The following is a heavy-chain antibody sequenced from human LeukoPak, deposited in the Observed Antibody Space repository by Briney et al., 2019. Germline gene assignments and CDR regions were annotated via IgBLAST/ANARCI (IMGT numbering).Heavy chain of an antibody. Sequence: GGSLRLSCAASGFTFSSYEMNWVRQAPGKGLEWVSYISSSGSTIYYADSVKGRFTISRDNAKNSLDLQMNSLRAEDTAVYYCARVHGVYYYGMDVWGQGTTVTVSS. CDR2: ISSSGSTI. CDR3: ARVHGVYYYGMDV. D-gene: IGHD4-17*01. CDR1: GFTFSSYE. V-gene: IGHV3-48*03. J-gene: IGHJ6*02.